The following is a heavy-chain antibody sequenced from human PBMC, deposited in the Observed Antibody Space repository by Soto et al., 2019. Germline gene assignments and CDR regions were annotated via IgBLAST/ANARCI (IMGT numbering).Heavy chain of an antibody. Sequence: QVQLQESGPGLVKPSETLSLTCTVSGGSISSYYWSWIRQPPGKGLEWIGYIYYSGSTNYNPSLKNRVTISGDTSKNQFSLKLSSVTAADTAVYYCARASGGYYDSSGYPYWYFDLWGRGTLVTVSS. V-gene: IGHV4-59*01. D-gene: IGHD3-22*01. CDR3: ARASGGYYDSSGYPYWYFDL. CDR1: GGSISSYY. J-gene: IGHJ2*01. CDR2: IYYSGST.